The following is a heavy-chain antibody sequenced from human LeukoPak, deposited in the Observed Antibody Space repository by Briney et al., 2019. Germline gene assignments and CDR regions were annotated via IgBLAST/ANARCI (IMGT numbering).Heavy chain of an antibody. CDR3: ARDLDYVGNWFDP. Sequence: SVKVSCKASGGTFSTYAISWVRQAPGQGLEWMGGIIPIFGTSNYAQKFQGRVTITADESTSTAYMELSSLRSEDTAVYYCARDLDYVGNWFDPWGQGTLVTVSS. CDR1: GGTFSTYA. CDR2: IIPIFGTS. J-gene: IGHJ5*02. D-gene: IGHD4-17*01. V-gene: IGHV1-69*13.